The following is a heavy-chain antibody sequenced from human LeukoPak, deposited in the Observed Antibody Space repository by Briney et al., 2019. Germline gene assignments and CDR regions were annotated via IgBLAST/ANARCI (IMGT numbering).Heavy chain of an antibody. CDR3: ARAQFAHWFDP. J-gene: IGHJ5*02. CDR1: GGSISSHY. Sequence: SETLSLTCTVSGGSISSHYWSWIRQPPGKGLEWIGYIYYSGGTNYNPSLKSRVTISVDTSKNQFSLKLSSVTAADTAVYYCARAQFAHWFDPWGQGTLVTVSS. CDR2: IYYSGGT. V-gene: IGHV4-59*11. D-gene: IGHD5-24*01.